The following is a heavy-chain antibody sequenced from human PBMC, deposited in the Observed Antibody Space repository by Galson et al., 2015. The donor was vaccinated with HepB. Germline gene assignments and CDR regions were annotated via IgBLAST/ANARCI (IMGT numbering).Heavy chain of an antibody. CDR3: ARAAYCGDDCYDS. D-gene: IGHD2-21*01. Sequence: SLRLSCAASGFTFSSYAMSWVRQAPGKGLEWVSAISGSGGSTYYADSVKGRFTISRDNSKNTLYLQMNSLRVEDTGVYYCARAAYCGDDCYDSWGQGTLVTVSS. CDR2: ISGSGGST. V-gene: IGHV3-23*01. J-gene: IGHJ4*02. CDR1: GFTFSSYA.